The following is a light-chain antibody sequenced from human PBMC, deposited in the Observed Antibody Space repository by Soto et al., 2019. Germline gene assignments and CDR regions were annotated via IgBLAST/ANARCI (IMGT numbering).Light chain of an antibody. CDR2: DAS. CDR1: QNIGRF. J-gene: IGKJ5*01. Sequence: DIHITQSPSSLSSSVLYIFTITCLASQNIGRFLAWYQHQPGKAPKLLIYDASTLESGVPSRFSGSGSGTEFTLTISSLQPDDFATYYCQQYNSYPITFGQGTRLENK. V-gene: IGKV1-5*01. CDR3: QQYNSYPIT.